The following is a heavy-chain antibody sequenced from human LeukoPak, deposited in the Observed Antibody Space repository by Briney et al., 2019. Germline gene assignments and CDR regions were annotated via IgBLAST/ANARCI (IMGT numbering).Heavy chain of an antibody. V-gene: IGHV1-2*02. CDR1: GYSFTSYY. J-gene: IGHJ4*02. CDR2: INPNSGGT. CDR3: ARTLTTVTTPDY. Sequence: ASVKVSCKASGYSFTSYYMHWVRQAPGQGLEWMGWINPNSGGTNYAQKFQGRVTMTRDTSISTAYMELSRLRSDDTAVYYCARTLTTVTTPDYWGQGTLVTVSS. D-gene: IGHD4-17*01.